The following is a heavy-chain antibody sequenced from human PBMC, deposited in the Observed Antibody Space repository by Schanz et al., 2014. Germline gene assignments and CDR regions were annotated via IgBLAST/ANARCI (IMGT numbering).Heavy chain of an antibody. CDR1: GFTFTNYA. J-gene: IGHJ3*02. CDR2: MNESHSTI. Sequence: EVQLVQSGGGLVQPGGSLRLSCAASGFTFTNYAMSWVRQAPGKGLEWVSAMNESHSTIYYADSVRGRFTISRDNSKNTLYLQMNSLRAEDTAVYYCAKGRFGELSAFDIWGQGTMVTVSS. CDR3: AKGRFGELSAFDI. D-gene: IGHD3-10*01. V-gene: IGHV3-23*04.